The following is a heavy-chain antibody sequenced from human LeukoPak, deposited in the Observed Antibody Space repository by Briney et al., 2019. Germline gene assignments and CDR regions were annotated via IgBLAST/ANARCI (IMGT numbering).Heavy chain of an antibody. V-gene: IGHV3-30*18. CDR3: AKDFGSGYDFTPIDY. D-gene: IGHD5-12*01. J-gene: IGHJ4*02. CDR2: ISYDGSNK. CDR1: GFTFSSYG. Sequence: GGPLRLSCAASGFTFSSYGMHWVRQAPGKGLEWVAVISYDGSNKYYADSVKGRFTISRDNSKNTLYLQMNSLRAEDTAVYYCAKDFGSGYDFTPIDYWGQGTLVTVSS.